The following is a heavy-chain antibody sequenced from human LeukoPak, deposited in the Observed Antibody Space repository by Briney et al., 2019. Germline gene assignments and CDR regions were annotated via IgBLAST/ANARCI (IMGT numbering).Heavy chain of an antibody. D-gene: IGHD2-15*01. CDR1: GFTFSSYG. V-gene: IGHV3-33*01. Sequence: GGSLRLSCAASGFTFSSYGMHWVRQAPGKGLEWVAVIWHDGSNKYYADSVKGRFTISRDNSKNTLYLQMNSLRAEDTAVYYCVGSGGRGQNWFDPWGQGTLVTVSS. CDR2: IWHDGSNK. CDR3: VGSGGRGQNWFDP. J-gene: IGHJ5*02.